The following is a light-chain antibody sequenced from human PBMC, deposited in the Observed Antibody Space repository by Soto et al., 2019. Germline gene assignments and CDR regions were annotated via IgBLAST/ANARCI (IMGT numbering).Light chain of an antibody. J-gene: IGKJ1*01. CDR3: QQYGSSGT. V-gene: IGKV3-20*01. Sequence: EIVLTQSPGTLSLSPGERATLSCRPSQSVSNNYLAWYQQKPGQAPRLLIYGASNRATGIPDRFSGSGSGTDFTLTISRLEPEDFAVYYCQQYGSSGTFGQGTKWIS. CDR1: QSVSNNY. CDR2: GAS.